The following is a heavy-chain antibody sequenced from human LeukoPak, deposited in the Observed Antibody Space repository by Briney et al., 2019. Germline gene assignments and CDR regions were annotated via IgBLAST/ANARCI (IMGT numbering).Heavy chain of an antibody. D-gene: IGHD2-2*01. V-gene: IGHV3-48*03. CDR2: ISSSGSTI. CDR1: GFTFSSYE. CDR3: ASGVVVPAASY. J-gene: IGHJ4*02. Sequence: GGSLRLSCAASGFTFSSYEIHWVRQAPGKGLEWLSYISSSGSTIKYADSVEGRFTISRGNAKNSLYLQMNSLRAEDTAVYYCASGVVVPAASYWGQGTLVTVSS.